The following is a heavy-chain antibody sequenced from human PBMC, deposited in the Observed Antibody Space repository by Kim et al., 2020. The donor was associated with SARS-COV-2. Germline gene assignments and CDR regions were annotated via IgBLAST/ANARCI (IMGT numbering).Heavy chain of an antibody. CDR2: IYYSGST. D-gene: IGHD1-26*01. CDR1: GGSISSSSYY. Sequence: SETLSLTCTVSGGSISSSSYYWGWIRQPPGKGLEWIGSIYYSGSTYYNPSLKSRVTISVDTSKNQFSLKLSSVTAADTAVYYCARDELGSIVGATGDFDYWCQGTLVTVSS. CDR3: ARDELGSIVGATGDFDY. V-gene: IGHV4-39*07. J-gene: IGHJ4*02.